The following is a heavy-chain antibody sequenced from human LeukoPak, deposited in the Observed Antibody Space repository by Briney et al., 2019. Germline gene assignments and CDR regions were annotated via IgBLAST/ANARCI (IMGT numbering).Heavy chain of an antibody. CDR1: GGSFSGYY. Sequence: SEALSLTCAVYGGSFSGYYWSWIRPPPGKGLEWIGEINHSGSTNYNPSLKSRVTISVDTSKNQFSLKLSSVTAADTAVYYCARTRAAGGYFDLWGRGTLVTVSS. V-gene: IGHV4-34*01. CDR2: INHSGST. CDR3: ARTRAAGGYFDL. J-gene: IGHJ2*01. D-gene: IGHD6-13*01.